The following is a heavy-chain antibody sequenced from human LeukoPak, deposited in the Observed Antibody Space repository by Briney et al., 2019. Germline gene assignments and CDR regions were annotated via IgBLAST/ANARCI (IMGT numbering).Heavy chain of an antibody. CDR1: GGSISSGSYY. D-gene: IGHD4-23*01. J-gene: IGHJ4*02. CDR3: ARGDYGGNGFDY. CDR2: IYTSGST. V-gene: IGHV4-61*02. Sequence: SETLSLTCTVSGGSISSGSYYWSWIRQPAGKGLEWIGRIYTSGSTNYNPSLKSRVTISVDTPKNQFSLKLSSVTAADTAVYYCARGDYGGNGFDYWGQGTLVTVSS.